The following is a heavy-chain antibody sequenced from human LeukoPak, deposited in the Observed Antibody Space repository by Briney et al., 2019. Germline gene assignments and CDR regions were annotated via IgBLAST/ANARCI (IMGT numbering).Heavy chain of an antibody. V-gene: IGHV1-18*01. Sequence: GASVKVSCKASGYTFTSYGISWVRQAPGQGLEWTGWISAYNGNTNYAQKLQGRVTMTTDTSTSTAYMELRSLRSDDTAVYYCARRAGYSSSWNQYYYYYGMDVWGQGTTVTVSS. CDR2: ISAYNGNT. CDR3: ARRAGYSSSWNQYYYYYGMDV. J-gene: IGHJ6*02. D-gene: IGHD6-13*01. CDR1: GYTFTSYG.